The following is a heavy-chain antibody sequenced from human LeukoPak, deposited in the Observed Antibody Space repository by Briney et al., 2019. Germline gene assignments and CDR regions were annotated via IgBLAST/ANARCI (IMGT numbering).Heavy chain of an antibody. CDR1: GGSISSSSYY. D-gene: IGHD3-22*01. V-gene: IGHV4-61*01. Sequence: SETLSLTCTVSGGSISSSSYYWTWIRQPPGKGLEWIGYIYYSGSANYNPSLKSRVTISVDMSKNQFSLKLSSVTAADTAVFYCARVRALSFYDSSGDLYYFDYWGQGTLVTVSS. J-gene: IGHJ4*02. CDR2: IYYSGSA. CDR3: ARVRALSFYDSSGDLYYFDY.